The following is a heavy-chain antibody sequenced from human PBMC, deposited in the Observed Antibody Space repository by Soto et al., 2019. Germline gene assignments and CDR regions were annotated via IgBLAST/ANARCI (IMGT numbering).Heavy chain of an antibody. V-gene: IGHV3-30-3*01. CDR1: GFTFSSYA. D-gene: IGHD5-12*01. Sequence: GGSLGLSCAASGFTFSSYAMHWVRQAPGKGLEWVAVISYDGSNKYYADSVKGRFTISRDNSKNTLYLQMNSLRAEDTAVYYCARDSVATIFNYYYGMDVWGQGTTVTVSS. CDR2: ISYDGSNK. J-gene: IGHJ6*02. CDR3: ARDSVATIFNYYYGMDV.